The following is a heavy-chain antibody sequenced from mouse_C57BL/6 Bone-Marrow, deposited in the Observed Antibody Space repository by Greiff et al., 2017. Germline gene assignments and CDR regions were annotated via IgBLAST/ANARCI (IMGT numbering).Heavy chain of an antibody. V-gene: IGHV1-39*01. CDR1: GYSFTDYS. CDR2: INPNNGTT. Sequence: EVQLQQPGPELVKPGASVKISCKASGYSFTDYSMNWVKQSHGKGLEWIGVINPNNGTTSYNQKFKGKATLTVDKSSSTAYMQLISLTSEDSAVYYCSRYDYNAWFAYGGQGTRVTVSA. D-gene: IGHD2-4*01. CDR3: SRYDYNAWFAY. J-gene: IGHJ3*01.